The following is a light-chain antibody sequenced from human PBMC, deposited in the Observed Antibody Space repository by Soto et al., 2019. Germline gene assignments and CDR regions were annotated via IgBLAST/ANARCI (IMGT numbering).Light chain of an antibody. CDR2: DVS. Sequence: QSALTQPASVSGSPGQSITISCTGTSSDVGGYNYVSWYQQHPGKAPKLMIYDVSNRPSGVSNRFSGSKSGNTASLTISGRQAEDEADYYCSSYTSSSTLSYVFGPGTKVTVL. J-gene: IGLJ1*01. CDR3: SSYTSSSTLSYV. V-gene: IGLV2-14*01. CDR1: SSDVGGYNY.